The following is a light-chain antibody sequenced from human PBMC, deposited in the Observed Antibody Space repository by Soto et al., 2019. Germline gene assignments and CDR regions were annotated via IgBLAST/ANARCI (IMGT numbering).Light chain of an antibody. J-gene: IGKJ4*01. CDR2: KVS. CDR1: QSLVYSDGHTY. V-gene: IGKV2-30*01. Sequence: DVVMTQSPLSLPVTLGQPASISCRSSQSLVYSDGHTYLNWFQQRPGQSPRRLIYKVSNRDSGVPDRFSGSGSGTDFTLKISRVEADDVGVYYCMQGTHWPPAFGGGTKVEIK. CDR3: MQGTHWPPA.